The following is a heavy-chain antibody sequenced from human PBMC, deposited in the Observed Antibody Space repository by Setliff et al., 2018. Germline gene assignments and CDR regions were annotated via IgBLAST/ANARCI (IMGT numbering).Heavy chain of an antibody. CDR2: IIPVFGTP. V-gene: IGHV1-69*13. CDR1: GDAFSTNV. Sequence: SVKVSCKASGDAFSTNVLSWVRQAPGQGLEWMGGIIPVFGTPNYAQKFQGRVTITADESTSTAYMELSSLRSDDTAMYYCARGGLHFWSGYYFSWGQGTLVTVSS. D-gene: IGHD3-3*02. CDR3: ARGGLHFWSGYYFS. J-gene: IGHJ4*02.